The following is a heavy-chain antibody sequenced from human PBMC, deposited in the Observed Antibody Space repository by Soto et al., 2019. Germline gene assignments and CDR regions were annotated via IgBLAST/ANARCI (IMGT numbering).Heavy chain of an antibody. CDR2: ITGSTGST. CDR1: GFTFSNFA. Sequence: EVQVLESGGGSVQPGGSLRLPCAASGFTFSNFAMGWVRHAPGKGLEWVSEITGSTGSTYYADSVRGRFFISRDNSKNTLHLQMNSLRVEDTAVYYCVKDTSSSPYYMDVWGKGTTVTVSS. V-gene: IGHV3-23*01. J-gene: IGHJ6*03. CDR3: VKDTSSSPYYMDV. D-gene: IGHD2-2*01.